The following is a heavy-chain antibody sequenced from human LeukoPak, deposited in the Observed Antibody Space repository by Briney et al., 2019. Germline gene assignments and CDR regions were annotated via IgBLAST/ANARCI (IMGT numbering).Heavy chain of an antibody. CDR3: ARAVVINLYYYDSSGLDTQADY. CDR2: ISAYNGNT. Sequence: ASVKVSCKASGYTFTSYGISWVRQAPGQGLEWMGWISAYNGNTIYAQKLQGRVTMTTDTSTSTAYMELRSLRSDDTAVYYCARAVVINLYYYDSSGLDTQADYWGQGTLVTVSS. J-gene: IGHJ4*02. D-gene: IGHD3-22*01. V-gene: IGHV1-18*01. CDR1: GYTFTSYG.